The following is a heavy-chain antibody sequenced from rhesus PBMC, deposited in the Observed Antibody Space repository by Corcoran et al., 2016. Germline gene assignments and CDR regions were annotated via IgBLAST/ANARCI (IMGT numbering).Heavy chain of an antibody. CDR3: ARESGGKGGYDY. Sequence: QVQLQESGPGLVKPSETLSLTCAVSGYSISSNYWSWIRQPPGKGLEWIGYSYGSMGSTYNNPALKSRVTISTDPSKNQFSLKLSSVTAADTAVYYCARESGGKGGYDYWGQGVLVTVSS. D-gene: IGHD2-39*02. CDR2: SYGSMGST. CDR1: GYSISSNY. V-gene: IGHV4-147*01. J-gene: IGHJ4*01.